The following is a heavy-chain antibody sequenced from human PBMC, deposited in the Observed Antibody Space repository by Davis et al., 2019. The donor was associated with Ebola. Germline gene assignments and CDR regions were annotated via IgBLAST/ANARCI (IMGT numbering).Heavy chain of an antibody. Sequence: PGGSLRLSCSASGFTFSDYAMHWVRQTPGKGLEYISAIRSDGTSTYIADSLKGRFTISRDNSKNTLYLQMTSLRPEDTALYYCVKDRLSSILARGVYFDFWGQGTLASVSS. CDR3: VKDRLSSILARGVYFDF. CDR1: GFTFSDYA. CDR2: IRSDGTST. J-gene: IGHJ4*02. V-gene: IGHV3-64D*08. D-gene: IGHD6-6*01.